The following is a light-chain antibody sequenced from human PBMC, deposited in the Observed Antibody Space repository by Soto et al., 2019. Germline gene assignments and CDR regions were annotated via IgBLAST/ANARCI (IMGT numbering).Light chain of an antibody. V-gene: IGLV2-14*01. Sequence: QSVLTQPASGSGSPGQSITISCAGTSSDVGGYTYVSWYQQHPGKAPKLMIYDVSNRPSGVSNRFSGSKSGNTASLTISGLQAEDEADYYCSSYTSSSTLEVFGTGTKVTVL. CDR1: SSDVGGYTY. CDR2: DVS. CDR3: SSYTSSSTLEV. J-gene: IGLJ1*01.